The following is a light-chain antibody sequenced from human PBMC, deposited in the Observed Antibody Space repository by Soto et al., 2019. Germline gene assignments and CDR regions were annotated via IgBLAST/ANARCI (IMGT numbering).Light chain of an antibody. CDR1: QSVSSYY. V-gene: IGKV3-20*01. J-gene: IGKJ1*01. Sequence: IVLSRSPRTLSLSPGERAPSSCRASQSVSSYYLAWYQQKPGLAPRLLISGASNRAAGIPDRFSGSGSGTDFTLTISRLEPEDFAVYYCQQYDSSPRTFGQGTKVDIK. CDR2: GAS. CDR3: QQYDSSPRT.